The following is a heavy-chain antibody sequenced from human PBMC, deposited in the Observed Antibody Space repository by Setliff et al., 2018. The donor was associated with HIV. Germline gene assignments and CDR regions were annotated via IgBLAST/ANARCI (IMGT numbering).Heavy chain of an antibody. CDR3: AREGRITSFGVIIPGSNALDV. CDR1: GFTFFSYE. D-gene: IGHD3-3*01. CDR2: ISITGNTI. Sequence: GGSLRLSCAASGFTFFSYEMNWVRQAPGKGLEWISYISITGNTIYYADSVKGRFTISRDNAKNSLSLQMNSLRPEDTAVYYCAREGRITSFGVIIPGSNALDVWGQGTTVTVSS. J-gene: IGHJ6*02. V-gene: IGHV3-48*03.